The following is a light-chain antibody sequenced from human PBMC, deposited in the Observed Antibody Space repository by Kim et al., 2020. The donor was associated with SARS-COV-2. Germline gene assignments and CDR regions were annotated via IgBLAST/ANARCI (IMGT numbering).Light chain of an antibody. CDR1: QSISRS. J-gene: IGKJ2*01. CDR2: KAS. V-gene: IGKV1-5*03. CDR3: QQYHDYPYT. Sequence: DIQMTQSPSTLSASVGDRVTFTCRASQSISRSLAWFHQKPGKPPKLLMYKASNLESGVPSRFSGSGSVTEFTLTISSLQPDDFATYFCQQYHDYPYTFGQGTKLEI.